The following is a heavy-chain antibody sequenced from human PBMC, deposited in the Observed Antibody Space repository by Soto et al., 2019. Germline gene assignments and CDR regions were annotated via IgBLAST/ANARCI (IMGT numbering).Heavy chain of an antibody. CDR1: GGTFSSYT. D-gene: IGHD2-2*01. J-gene: IGHJ6*03. CDR3: ARSVVVPAATYYYYYMDG. Sequence: SVKVSCKASGGTFSSYTISWVRQAPGQGLEWMGRIIPFLGIANYAQKFQGRVTITADKSTSTAYMELSSLRSEDTAVYYCARSVVVPAATYYYYYMDGCGKGTTVTVSS. CDR2: IIPFLGIA. V-gene: IGHV1-69*02.